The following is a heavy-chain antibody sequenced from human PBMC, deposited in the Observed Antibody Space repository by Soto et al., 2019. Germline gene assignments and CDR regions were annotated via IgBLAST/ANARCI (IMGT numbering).Heavy chain of an antibody. D-gene: IGHD2-2*01. V-gene: IGHV1-69*08. CDR1: GGTFSSYT. Sequence: QVQLVQSGAEVKKPGSSVKVSCKASGGTFSSYTISWVRQAPGQGLEWMGRIIPILGIANYAQKFQGRVTVTTDKHTSTAYMELSSLRSEDTAVYYCARDLTDIVVVTADHNWFDPWGQGTLVTVSS. CDR3: ARDLTDIVVVTADHNWFDP. J-gene: IGHJ5*02. CDR2: IIPILGIA.